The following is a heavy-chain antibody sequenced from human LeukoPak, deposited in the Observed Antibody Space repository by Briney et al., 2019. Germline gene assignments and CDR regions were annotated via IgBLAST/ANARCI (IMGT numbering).Heavy chain of an antibody. V-gene: IGHV1-69*04. CDR3: ARGDDSSAPDWFDP. CDR2: IIPIFGIA. J-gene: IGHJ5*02. D-gene: IGHD3-22*01. CDR1: GGTFSSYA. Sequence: ASVKVSCKASGGTFSSYAISWVRQAPGQGLKWMGRIIPIFGIANYAQKFQGRVTITADKSTSTAYMELSSLRSEDTAVYYCARGDDSSAPDWFDPWGQGTLVTVSS.